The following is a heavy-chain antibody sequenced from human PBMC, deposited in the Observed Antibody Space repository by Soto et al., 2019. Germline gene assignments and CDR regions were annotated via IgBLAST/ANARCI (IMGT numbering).Heavy chain of an antibody. D-gene: IGHD4-17*01. Sequence: ASVKVSCKASGYTFTGYYMHWVRQAPGQGLEWMGIINPSGGSTSYAQKFQGRVTMTRDTSTSTVYMELSSLRSEDTAVYYCARPRRPTTVTTSYYYYGMDVWGQGTTVTVSS. CDR3: ARPRRPTTVTTSYYYYGMDV. J-gene: IGHJ6*02. V-gene: IGHV1-46*01. CDR1: GYTFTGYY. CDR2: INPSGGST.